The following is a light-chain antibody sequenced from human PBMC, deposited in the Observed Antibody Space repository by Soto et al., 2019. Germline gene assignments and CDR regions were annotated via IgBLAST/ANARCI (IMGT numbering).Light chain of an antibody. V-gene: IGKV3-20*01. CDR1: QSVSSSY. CDR2: GAS. J-gene: IGKJ3*01. Sequence: EIVLTQSPGTLSLSQGERATLSCRASQSVSSSYLACYQQKPGQAPRLLIYGASSRATGIPDRFSGSGSGTDFTLTISRRGPEDFSLYYCQQYGSSRGFTFGPGTKVYIK. CDR3: QQYGSSRGFT.